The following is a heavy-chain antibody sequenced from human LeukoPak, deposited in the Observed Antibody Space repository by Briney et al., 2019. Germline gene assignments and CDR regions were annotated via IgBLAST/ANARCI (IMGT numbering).Heavy chain of an antibody. V-gene: IGHV5-10-1*01. Sequence: GESLRISCKGSGYSFTSYWINWVRQMPGKGLEWMGRIDPSDSYINYSPSLQGHVTISADKSISTAYLQWSSLKASDTAMYYCARPTYSNGCNWGQGTLVTVSS. CDR1: GYSFTSYW. CDR3: ARPTYSNGCN. J-gene: IGHJ4*02. D-gene: IGHD4-11*01. CDR2: IDPSDSYI.